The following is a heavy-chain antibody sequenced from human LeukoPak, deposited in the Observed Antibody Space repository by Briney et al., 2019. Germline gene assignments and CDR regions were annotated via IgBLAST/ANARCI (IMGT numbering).Heavy chain of an antibody. J-gene: IGHJ4*02. CDR2: ISWNSGSI. D-gene: IGHD5-18*01. V-gene: IGHV3-9*01. Sequence: GGSLRLSCAASGFTFDDYAMHWVRQAPGKGLEWVSGISWNSGSIGYADSVKGRFTISRDNAKNSLYLQMNSLRAEDTALYYCAKGRGYSYASTLDYWGQGTLVTVSS. CDR3: AKGRGYSYASTLDY. CDR1: GFTFDDYA.